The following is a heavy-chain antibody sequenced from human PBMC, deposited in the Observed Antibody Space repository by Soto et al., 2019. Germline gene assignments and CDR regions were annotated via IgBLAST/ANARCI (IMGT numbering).Heavy chain of an antibody. CDR3: ARVGDYDILTVP. J-gene: IGHJ5*02. D-gene: IGHD3-9*01. CDR1: GGTFSSYA. Sequence: ASVKVSCKASGGTFSSYAISWARQATGQGFDWMGGSTPVFGTANYAQKFQGRIAITADEPTSTAYMELSSLRSEDTAVYYSARVGDYDILTVPWGQGTLVTVSS. CDR2: STPVFGTA. V-gene: IGHV1-69*13.